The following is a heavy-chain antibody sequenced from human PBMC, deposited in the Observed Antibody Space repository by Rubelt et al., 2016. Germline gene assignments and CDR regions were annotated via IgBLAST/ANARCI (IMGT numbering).Heavy chain of an antibody. CDR2: INPSGGST. CDR1: GYTFTSYG. J-gene: IGHJ2*01. CDR3: ARDRIRIAARQGWYFDL. Sequence: QVQLVQSGAEVKKPGASVKVSCKASGYTFTSYGISWVRQAPGQGLEWMGIINPSGGSTSYAQKFKGRVTITADKSTSTAYMELSSLRSDDTAVYYGARDRIRIAARQGWYFDLWGRGTLVTVSS. D-gene: IGHD6-6*01. V-gene: IGHV1-18*01.